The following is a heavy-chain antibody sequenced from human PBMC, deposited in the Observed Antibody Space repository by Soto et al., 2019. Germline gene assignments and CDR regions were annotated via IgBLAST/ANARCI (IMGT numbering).Heavy chain of an antibody. CDR1: GGSFSPYY. D-gene: IGHD1-1*01. Sequence: QVQLQESGPGLVKPSETLYLTCAVSGGSFSPYYWSWIRQPPGKGLEWIGYIYHSGPTNYNPSLKSRLTISVDTSKNQLSLKLTSMTAADTAVYYCARGGRYRYGLDVWGQWTTVTVSS. V-gene: IGHV4-59*01. J-gene: IGHJ6*02. CDR3: ARGGRYRYGLDV. CDR2: IYHSGPT.